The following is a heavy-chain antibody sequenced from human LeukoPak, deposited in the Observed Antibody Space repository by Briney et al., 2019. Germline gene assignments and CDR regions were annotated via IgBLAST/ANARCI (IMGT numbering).Heavy chain of an antibody. D-gene: IGHD2-2*01. Sequence: GGSLRLSCAASGFTFSSYEMNWVRQAPGKRLEWVSYISSSGSTIYYADSVKGRFTISRDNAKNSLYLQMNSLRAEDTAVYYCARDRGYCSSTSCYAAGIFDYWGQGTLVTVSS. J-gene: IGHJ4*02. CDR3: ARDRGYCSSTSCYAAGIFDY. CDR1: GFTFSSYE. CDR2: ISSSGSTI. V-gene: IGHV3-48*03.